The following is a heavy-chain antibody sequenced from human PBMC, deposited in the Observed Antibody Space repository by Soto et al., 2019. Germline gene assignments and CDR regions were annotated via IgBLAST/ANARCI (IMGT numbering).Heavy chain of an antibody. J-gene: IGHJ4*02. CDR3: ERDTQMLAPLIYMDH. CDR2: ISSRSSNI. CDR1: GFTFNIYS. V-gene: IGHV3-21*01. D-gene: IGHD3-3*02. Sequence: GGSLRLSCAASGFTFNIYSMNWVRQAPGKGLEWVSSISSRSSNIDYADSVKGRFTISRDNANNSLYLQMNNLSADDTAVYYCERDTQMLAPLIYMDHWGRGTLAPVYS.